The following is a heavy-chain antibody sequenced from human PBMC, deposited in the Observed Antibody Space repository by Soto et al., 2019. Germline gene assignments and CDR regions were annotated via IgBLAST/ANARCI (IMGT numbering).Heavy chain of an antibody. CDR1: GFTFNAYA. V-gene: IGHV3-23*01. CDR2: IGGSGGNR. CDR3: ARAASDYINSVDH. J-gene: IGHJ4*02. Sequence: DVQLLESGGGLVQPGGSLRLSCAASGFTFNAYAMTWVRQAPGKGLEWVSAIGGSGGNRYYAGSVRGRFTISRDNSKDTVDLQMNSLRVEHTAAYYCARAASDYINSVDHWGQGILVSVSS. D-gene: IGHD4-4*01.